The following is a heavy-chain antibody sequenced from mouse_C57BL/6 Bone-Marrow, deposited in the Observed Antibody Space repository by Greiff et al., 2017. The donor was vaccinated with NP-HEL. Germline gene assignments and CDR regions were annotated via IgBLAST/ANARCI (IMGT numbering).Heavy chain of an antibody. D-gene: IGHD2-3*01. CDR2: INPKNGGT. CDR3: TIDGYYFYFDM. CDR1: GFTFTDYY. V-gene: IGHV1-26*01. Sequence: VQLLQSGPELVKPGASVKISCKASGFTFTDYYMNWVKQSHGKSLEWIGDINPKNGGTSYHQKFKGKAPLTVDKSSNTIYLELRSIQSVDSAVFYCTIDGYYFYFDMGDQGTTLTVSS. J-gene: IGHJ2*01.